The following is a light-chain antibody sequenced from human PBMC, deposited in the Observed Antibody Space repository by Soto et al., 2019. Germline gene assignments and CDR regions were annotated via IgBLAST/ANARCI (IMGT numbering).Light chain of an antibody. CDR1: TEAVTSGYY. CDR2: STS. CDR3: LLFYRDAWV. J-gene: IGLJ3*02. Sequence: QAVVTQEPSLTVSPGGTVTLTCASSTEAVTSGYYANWFQQKPGQAPRALISSTSNKHSWTPARFSGSLLGGKAALALSGVQPGDEAEYYCLLFYRDAWVFGGGTKLTVL. V-gene: IGLV7-43*01.